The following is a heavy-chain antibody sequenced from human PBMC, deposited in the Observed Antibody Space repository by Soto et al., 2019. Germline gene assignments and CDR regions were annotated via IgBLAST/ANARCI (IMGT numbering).Heavy chain of an antibody. CDR2: INHSGST. V-gene: IGHV4-34*01. J-gene: IGHJ4*02. D-gene: IGHD2-15*01. CDR3: ARKGTPGHLDY. Sequence: QVQLQQWGAGLLKPSETLSLTCAVYGGSFSGYYWSWIRQPPGKGLEWIGEINHSGSTNYNPSLKSRVTISVDTSKNQFSLKLSSVTAADTAVYYCARKGTPGHLDYWGQGTLVTVSS. CDR1: GGSFSGYY.